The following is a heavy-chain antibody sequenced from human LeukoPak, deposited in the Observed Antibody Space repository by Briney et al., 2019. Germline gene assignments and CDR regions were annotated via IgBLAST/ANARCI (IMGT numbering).Heavy chain of an antibody. CDR1: GYTXSDYR. D-gene: IGHD6-13*01. J-gene: IGHJ4*02. CDR2: INPKSGDT. V-gene: IGHV1-2*02. Sequence: ASVKVSCKASGYTXSDYRIHWVRQAPGRGLDWVGWINPKSGDTNYAQKFPGRVILTRDTSITTSYMEVISLTSDDTAVYYCARASLASVGTRFWGQGTLVTVSS. CDR3: ARASLASVGTRF.